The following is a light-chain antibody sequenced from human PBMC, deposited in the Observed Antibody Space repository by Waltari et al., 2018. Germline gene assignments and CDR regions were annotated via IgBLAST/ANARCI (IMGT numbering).Light chain of an antibody. V-gene: IGKV3-15*01. J-gene: IGKJ1*01. CDR2: AAS. CDR3: QQYDNWPRT. Sequence: EIVMTQSPATLSVSPGERAALSCMASQSVSSNLAWYQQKPGQAPRLLIYAASTSAAGIPARFSGSGSGTEFTLSISSLQSEDFAVYYCQQYDNWPRTFGQGTKVEIK. CDR1: QSVSSN.